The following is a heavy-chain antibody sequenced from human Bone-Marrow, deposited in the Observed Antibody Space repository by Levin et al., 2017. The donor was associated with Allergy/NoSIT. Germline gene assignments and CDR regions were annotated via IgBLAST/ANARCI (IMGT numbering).Heavy chain of an antibody. J-gene: IGHJ4*02. D-gene: IGHD2-15*01. Sequence: SETLSLTCSVSGGSIGSGTYYWGWIRQPPGKGLEWIGMIYYSGSTYYNPSLESRLTISVDTSKNQFSLKLSSVTAADTAVYYCARPQDNAFDYWGQGTLVTVSS. CDR2: IYYSGST. V-gene: IGHV4-39*01. CDR3: ARPQDNAFDY. CDR1: GGSIGSGTYY.